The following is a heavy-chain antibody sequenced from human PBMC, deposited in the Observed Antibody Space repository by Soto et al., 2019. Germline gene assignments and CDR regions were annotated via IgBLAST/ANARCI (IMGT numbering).Heavy chain of an antibody. CDR3: AHIVVAGLGYYFDY. Sequence: QITLKESGPTLVKPTQTLTLTCTFSGFSLSSTRMAVGWIRQPPGKALEWLALIYLDDDKRYSPFLKSRLTLTTDTRKNPVVITMSPMDPVDTARYYCAHIVVAGLGYYFDYWGQGTLVTVSS. D-gene: IGHD6-19*01. J-gene: IGHJ4*02. CDR2: IYLDDDK. V-gene: IGHV2-5*02. CDR1: GFSLSSTRMA.